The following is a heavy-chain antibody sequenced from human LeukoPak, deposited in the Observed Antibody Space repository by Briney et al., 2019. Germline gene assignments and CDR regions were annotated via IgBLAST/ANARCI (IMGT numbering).Heavy chain of an antibody. CDR1: GFTFSNYA. CDR3: AKSNGYTNSWYDY. D-gene: IGHD6-13*01. Sequence: GGSLRLSCAASGFTFSNYAMSWVRQAPGKGLEWVSGISASGGSTYYAHSVSGRFTISRDNSKNTVSLQMDSLRAEDTALYYCAKSNGYTNSWYDYWGQGTLVSVSS. V-gene: IGHV3-23*01. CDR2: ISASGGST. J-gene: IGHJ4*02.